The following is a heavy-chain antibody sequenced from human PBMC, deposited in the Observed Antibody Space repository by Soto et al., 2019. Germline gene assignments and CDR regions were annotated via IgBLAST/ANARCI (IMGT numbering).Heavy chain of an antibody. CDR3: ARAPRGSSAYDASLQIDS. CDR2: ISNDGSDK. CDR1: ESTFSNSG. Sequence: QVQLVESGGGVVQPGRSLRLSCAASESTFSNSGMHWVRQAPGKGLKWVAVISNDGSDKYYADSVKGRFTISRENSKKTLFLQMNRLRPEDTAVYYCARAPRGSSAYDASLQIDSWGQGTLVTVSS. J-gene: IGHJ4*02. D-gene: IGHD5-12*01. V-gene: IGHV3-30*03.